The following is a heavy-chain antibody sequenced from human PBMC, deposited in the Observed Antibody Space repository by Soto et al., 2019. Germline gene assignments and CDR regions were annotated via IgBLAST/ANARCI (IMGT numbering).Heavy chain of an antibody. J-gene: IGHJ4*02. Sequence: VASVKVSCKPAGYTFTNYGISWVRQAPGQGLEWMGWISPFNGHTKYAQKFQGRVTLTTDTSTSTAYMELRSLRFDDTGVYYCARDAGGGSYLAYWGQGTLVTVSS. D-gene: IGHD1-26*01. V-gene: IGHV1-18*01. CDR2: ISPFNGHT. CDR3: ARDAGGGSYLAY. CDR1: GYTFTNYG.